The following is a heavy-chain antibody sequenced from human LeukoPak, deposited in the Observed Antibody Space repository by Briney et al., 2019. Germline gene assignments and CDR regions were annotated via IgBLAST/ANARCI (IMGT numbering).Heavy chain of an antibody. D-gene: IGHD1-26*01. V-gene: IGHV4-4*09. CDR2: IYTSGST. J-gene: IGHJ4*02. Sequence: SETLSLTCTVSGGSISSYYWSWIRQPPGKGLEWIGYIYTSGSTNYNPSLKSRVTISVDPSKSQFSLKLSSVTAADTAVYYCASSGATDYWGQGTLVTVSS. CDR3: ASSGATDY. CDR1: GGSISSYY.